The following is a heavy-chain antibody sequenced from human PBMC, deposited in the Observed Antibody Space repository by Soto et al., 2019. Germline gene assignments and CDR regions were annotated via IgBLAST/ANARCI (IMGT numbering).Heavy chain of an antibody. D-gene: IGHD1-26*01. CDR1: GDSISSGDHY. CDR3: ARGDSGSYHGAFDI. J-gene: IGHJ3*02. Sequence: QVQLQESGPGLVKPSQTLPLACAVSGDSISSGDHYWSWIRQPPGKGLEWIGYIHHSGTPYYNPSLKSRVTMSLDTSKNQFSLKLSSVTAADTAVYFCARGDSGSYHGAFDIWGQGTMVTLSS. CDR2: IHHSGTP. V-gene: IGHV4-30-4*01.